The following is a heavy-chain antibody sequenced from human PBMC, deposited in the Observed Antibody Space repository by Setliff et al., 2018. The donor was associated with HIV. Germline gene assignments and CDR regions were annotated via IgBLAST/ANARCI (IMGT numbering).Heavy chain of an antibody. Sequence: SETLSLTCTVSGGSISSYYWSWIRQPPGKGLEWIGYIYYSGNTTYNPSLESRVTISIDTSKNQFSLKLSSVTAVDTAVYYCARGRRSTSSYYYYYYYMDVWGKGTTVTVLL. CDR3: ARGRRSTSSYYYYYYYMDV. D-gene: IGHD2-2*01. CDR1: GGSISSYY. CDR2: IYYSGNT. V-gene: IGHV4-59*01. J-gene: IGHJ6*03.